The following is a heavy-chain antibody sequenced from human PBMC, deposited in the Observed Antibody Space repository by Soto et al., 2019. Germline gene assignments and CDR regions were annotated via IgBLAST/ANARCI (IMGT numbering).Heavy chain of an antibody. CDR1: GFTFGDYA. J-gene: IGHJ4*01. CDR2: IRSKAYGGTT. V-gene: IGHV3-49*03. CDR3: ARNHHPWLVSFLDY. D-gene: IGHD6-19*01. Sequence: GGSLRLSCTASGFTFGDYAMSWFRQAPGKWLEWVGIIRSKAYGGTTEHAASVKGRFTISRDDSKSVAFLQMDSLKAEDTAVYYCARNHHPWLVSFLDYWGQGTLVTVSS.